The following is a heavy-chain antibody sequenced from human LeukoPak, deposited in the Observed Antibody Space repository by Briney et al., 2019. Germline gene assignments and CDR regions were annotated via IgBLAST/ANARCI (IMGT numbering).Heavy chain of an antibody. Sequence: SVKVSCKASGGTFTSYAISWVRQAPGQGLEWMGGIIPIFGTANYAQKFQGRVTITTDESTSTAYMELSSLRSEDTAAYYCARVCYDFWSGYSGAFDIWGQGTMVTVSS. D-gene: IGHD3-3*01. V-gene: IGHV1-69*05. J-gene: IGHJ3*02. CDR1: GGTFTSYA. CDR3: ARVCYDFWSGYSGAFDI. CDR2: IIPIFGTA.